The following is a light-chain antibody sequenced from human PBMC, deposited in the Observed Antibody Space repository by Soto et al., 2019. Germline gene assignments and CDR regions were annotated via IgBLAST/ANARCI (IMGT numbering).Light chain of an antibody. CDR2: AAS. V-gene: IGKV1-39*01. CDR1: QSISSY. J-gene: IGKJ3*01. Sequence: DIQMTQSPSSLSASVGDRVTITCRASQSISSYLNWYQQKPGKAPKLLIYAASSLKSGVPSRFSGVGAVTDFTLTISSLQPEDFASYYCQQSYSTSQTFGPGTKVDLK. CDR3: QQSYSTSQT.